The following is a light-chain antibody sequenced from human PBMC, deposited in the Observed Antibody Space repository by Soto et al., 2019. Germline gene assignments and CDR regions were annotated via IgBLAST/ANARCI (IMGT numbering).Light chain of an antibody. J-gene: IGKJ4*01. CDR1: ETVATN. CDR3: QHYNNWPLT. CDR2: GAS. V-gene: IGKV3-15*01. Sequence: EVLMTQSPATLSVSPGEKVTLSCWASETVATNLAWYQQKPGQAPRLLISGASTRAAGISDRFRGSGSGTEFTLTISNLRSEDSAVYYCQHYNNWPLTFGGGTKVDIK.